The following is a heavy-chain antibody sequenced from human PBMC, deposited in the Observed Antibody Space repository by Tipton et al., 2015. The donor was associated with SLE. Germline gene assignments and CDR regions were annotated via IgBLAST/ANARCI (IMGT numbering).Heavy chain of an antibody. V-gene: IGHV3-23*01. CDR1: GFTFSRYA. Sequence: SLRLSCAASGFTFSRYAMSWVRQASGKGLEWVSAISGSGGPTYYADSVKGRFTNSRDISKNTLYLQMNSLRAEDMAVYYCAKAGYCSGGSCYSLYWGQGTLVTVSS. J-gene: IGHJ4*02. D-gene: IGHD2-15*01. CDR2: ISGSGGPT. CDR3: AKAGYCSGGSCYSLY.